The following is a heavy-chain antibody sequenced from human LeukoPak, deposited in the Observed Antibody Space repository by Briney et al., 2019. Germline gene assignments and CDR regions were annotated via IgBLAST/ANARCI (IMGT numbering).Heavy chain of an antibody. CDR2: IYYSGST. Sequence: SETLSLTCTVPGGSISSGSYYWGWIRQHPGKGLEWLGYIYYSGSTYYNPSLKSRVTISVDTSKNQFSLKLSSVTAADTAVYYCARAPYDYVWGSYRSSYYYGMDVWGQGTTVTVSS. CDR1: GGSISSGSYY. CDR3: ARAPYDYVWGSYRSSYYYGMDV. D-gene: IGHD3-16*02. J-gene: IGHJ6*02. V-gene: IGHV4-31*03.